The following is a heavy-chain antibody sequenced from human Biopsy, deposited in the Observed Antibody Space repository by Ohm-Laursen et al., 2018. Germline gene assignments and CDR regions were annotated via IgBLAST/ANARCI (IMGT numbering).Heavy chain of an antibody. CDR3: ARMPHFDY. Sequence: TLSLTCIVSGGSISGYHWSWIRKSPGKGLEWLAYISYTGGITSNPSLNGRSTMSLDTSKNQSPLRLIYVTAADTAVYYCARMPHFDYGGQGILVTVSS. CDR1: GGSISGYH. J-gene: IGHJ4*02. D-gene: IGHD2-2*01. CDR2: ISYTGGI. V-gene: IGHV4-59*01.